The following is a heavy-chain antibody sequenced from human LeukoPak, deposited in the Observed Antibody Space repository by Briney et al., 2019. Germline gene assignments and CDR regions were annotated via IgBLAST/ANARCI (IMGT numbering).Heavy chain of an antibody. D-gene: IGHD1-26*01. CDR2: IYTSGST. J-gene: IGHJ5*02. CDR3: ARRYSGCEGWFDP. CDR1: GGSISSYY. V-gene: IGHV4-4*09. Sequence: SETLSLTCTVSGGSISSYYWSWIRQPPGKGLEWIGYIYTSGSTNYNPSLKSRVTISVDTSKNQFSLKLSSVTAADTAVYYCARRYSGCEGWFDPWGQGTLVTVSS.